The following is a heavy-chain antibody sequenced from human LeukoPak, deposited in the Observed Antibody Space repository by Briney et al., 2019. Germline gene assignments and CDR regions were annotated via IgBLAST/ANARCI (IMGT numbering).Heavy chain of an antibody. D-gene: IGHD1-26*01. V-gene: IGHV4-59*08. CDR1: GGSISSYY. Sequence: SETLSLTCTISGGSISSYYWSWIRQPPGKGLEWIGYIYYSGSTNYNPSLKSRVTISVDTSNNQFSLNLTSVTAVDTAVYYCARWSNYYYYMDVWGKGTTVTVSS. J-gene: IGHJ6*03. CDR2: IYYSGST. CDR3: ARWSNYYYYMDV.